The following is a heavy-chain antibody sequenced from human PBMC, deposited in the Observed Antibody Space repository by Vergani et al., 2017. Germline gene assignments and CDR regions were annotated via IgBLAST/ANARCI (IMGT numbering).Heavy chain of an antibody. CDR2: ISSSSSYI. CDR1: GFTFSSYS. J-gene: IGHJ4*02. V-gene: IGHV3-21*01. Sequence: EVQLVESGGGLVKPGGSLRLSCAASGFTFSSYSMNWVRQAPGKGLEWVSSISSSSSYIYYADSVKGRFTISRDNAKNSLYLQMNSLRAEDTAVYYCARAVGYCSGGSCYSGLDYWGQGTLVTVSS. CDR3: ARAVGYCSGGSCYSGLDY. D-gene: IGHD2-15*01.